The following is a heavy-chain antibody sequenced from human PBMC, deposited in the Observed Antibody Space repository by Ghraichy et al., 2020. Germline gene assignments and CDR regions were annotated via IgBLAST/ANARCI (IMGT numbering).Heavy chain of an antibody. J-gene: IGHJ1*01. V-gene: IGHV3-11*06. CDR3: VRNEGPLISGYMYL. Sequence: GGSLRLSCEASGFIVSDYSMSWVRQAPGKGLEWIAQLSSGGGFTRFADSVQGRFTISRDNAKNILFLHMTSLTAEDTAVYFCVRNEGPLISGYMYLWGQGTLVTVSS. D-gene: IGHD5-12*01. CDR1: GFIVSDYS. CDR2: LSSGGGFT.